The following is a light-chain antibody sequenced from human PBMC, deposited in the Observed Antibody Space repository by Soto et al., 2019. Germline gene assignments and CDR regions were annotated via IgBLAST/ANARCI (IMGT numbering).Light chain of an antibody. CDR2: DAS. CDR1: QSISSW. J-gene: IGKJ1*01. V-gene: IGKV1-5*01. CDR3: QQYNSYWWT. Sequence: DIQMTQSPSTLSASVGDRVTITCRASQSISSWLAWYQQKPGKAPKLLIYDASSLESGVPSRFSGSVSGTEFTLTISSLQPDDFATYYCQQYNSYWWTFGQGTKVEIK.